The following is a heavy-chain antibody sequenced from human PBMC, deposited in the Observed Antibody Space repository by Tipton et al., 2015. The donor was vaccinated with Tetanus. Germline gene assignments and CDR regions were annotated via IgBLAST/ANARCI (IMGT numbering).Heavy chain of an antibody. Sequence: TLSLTCTVSGYPIRSSSYYWGWIRQPPGKEPEWIGSIYNSGSTFYNPSLKSRVTISVDTSQNQFSLRLTSVTAADTAVYYCACLPVGGRYYYYGMDVWGQGTTVTVSS. CDR1: GYPIRSSSYY. V-gene: IGHV4-39*01. D-gene: IGHD2-15*01. CDR2: IYNSGST. J-gene: IGHJ6*02. CDR3: ACLPVGGRYYYYGMDV.